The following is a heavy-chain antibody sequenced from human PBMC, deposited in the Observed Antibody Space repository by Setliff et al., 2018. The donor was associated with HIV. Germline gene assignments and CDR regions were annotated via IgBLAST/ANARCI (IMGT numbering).Heavy chain of an antibody. V-gene: IGHV4-39*07. CDR3: AAQDLDLVKYYYMDY. J-gene: IGHJ4*02. CDR2: LSSKGQA. Sequence: KTSETLSLTCTVSGGSISRSTHHWAWIRQPPGKGLEWIGALSSKGQAYYNPSLKSRVAISIDSSKNLFSLRLDSLTAADTAVYYCAAQDLDLVKYYYMDYWGPGALVTSPQ. CDR1: GGSISRSTHH. D-gene: IGHD2-21*01.